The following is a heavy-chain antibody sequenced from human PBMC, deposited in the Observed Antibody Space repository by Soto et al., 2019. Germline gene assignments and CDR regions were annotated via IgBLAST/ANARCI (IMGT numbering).Heavy chain of an antibody. J-gene: IGHJ3*01. CDR1: QFPFDVYS. CDR3: ARDRGSSGMFELDV. D-gene: IGHD6-19*01. Sequence: SRRLSWVASQFPFDVYSMHWVRQAPGKGLEWVSYIRHTTSATFYADAVKGRFTISRDNRKNSLFLQMNSLRDDDTGVYFCARDRGSSGMFELDVWG. V-gene: IGHV3-48*02. CDR2: IRHTTSAT.